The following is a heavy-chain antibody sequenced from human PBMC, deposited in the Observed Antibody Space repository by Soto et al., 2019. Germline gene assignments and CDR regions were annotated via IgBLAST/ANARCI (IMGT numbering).Heavy chain of an antibody. Sequence: GGSLRLSCAASGFTFSSYAMSWVRQAPGKGLEWVSAISGSGGSTYYADSVKGRFTISRDNSKNTLYLQMNSLRAEDTAVYYCAKRDCSSTSCYYYYYYGMDVWGQGTTVTVSS. CDR2: ISGSGGST. V-gene: IGHV3-23*01. CDR3: AKRDCSSTSCYYYYYYGMDV. CDR1: GFTFSSYA. J-gene: IGHJ6*02. D-gene: IGHD2-2*01.